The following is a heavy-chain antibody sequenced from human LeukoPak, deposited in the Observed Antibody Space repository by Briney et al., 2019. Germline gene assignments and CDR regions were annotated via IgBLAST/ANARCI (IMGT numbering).Heavy chain of an antibody. Sequence: SETLSLTCAVYGGSFSGYYWSWIRQPPGKGLEWIGYIYNSGGTNYNPSLKSRVTISLDTSKNQFSLKLSSVTAADTAVYYCARRLGSGSLRDWFDPWGQGTLVTVSS. D-gene: IGHD3-10*01. CDR1: GGSFSGYY. CDR2: IYNSGGT. J-gene: IGHJ5*02. CDR3: ARRLGSGSLRDWFDP. V-gene: IGHV4-59*01.